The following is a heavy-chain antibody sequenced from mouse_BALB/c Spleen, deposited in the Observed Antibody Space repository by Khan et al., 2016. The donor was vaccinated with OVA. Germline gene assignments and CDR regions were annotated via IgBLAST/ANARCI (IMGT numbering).Heavy chain of an antibody. Sequence: QVQLQQSGPGLVAPSQSLSITCTISGFSLTNYGVHWVRQPPGKGLEWLVVIWSDGSTTYNSALKSRLSISKDNSKSQVFLKINNLQTDDTAMYFCARQPYYHYNIMDYWGQGTSVTVSS. J-gene: IGHJ4*01. CDR3: ARQPYYHYNIMDY. D-gene: IGHD2-10*01. CDR2: IWSDGST. V-gene: IGHV2-6-1*01. CDR1: GFSLTNYG.